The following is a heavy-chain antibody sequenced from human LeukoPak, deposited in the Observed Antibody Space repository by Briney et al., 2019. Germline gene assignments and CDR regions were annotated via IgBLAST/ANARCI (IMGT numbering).Heavy chain of an antibody. Sequence: GGSLRLSCAASGFTFSSYSMNWVRQAPGKGLEWVSSISSSSSYIYYADSVKGRITISRDNAKNSLYLQMNSLRAEDAAVYYCAGDQGYCSSTSCYAHYFDYWGQGTLVTVSS. CDR3: AGDQGYCSSTSCYAHYFDY. CDR1: GFTFSSYS. J-gene: IGHJ4*02. D-gene: IGHD2-2*01. V-gene: IGHV3-21*01. CDR2: ISSSSSYI.